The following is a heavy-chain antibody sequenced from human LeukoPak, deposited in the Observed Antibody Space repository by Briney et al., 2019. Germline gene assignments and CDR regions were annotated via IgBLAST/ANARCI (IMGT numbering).Heavy chain of an antibody. V-gene: IGHV3-53*01. J-gene: IGHJ4*02. D-gene: IGHD3-3*01. Sequence: AGGSLRLSCAASGFIVSSTYMNWIRQAPGKGLEWVSIIYSNANTYYADSVKGRFTISRDNSKNTLYLQMNSLRAEDTAVYYCAKGNPEYYDFWSGYQAGWYYFDYWGQGTLVTVSS. CDR2: IYSNANT. CDR1: GFIVSSTY. CDR3: AKGNPEYYDFWSGYQAGWYYFDY.